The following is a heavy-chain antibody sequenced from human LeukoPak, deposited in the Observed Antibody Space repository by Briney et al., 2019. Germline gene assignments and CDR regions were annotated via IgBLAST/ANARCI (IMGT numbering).Heavy chain of an antibody. CDR2: ISGSGGST. J-gene: IGHJ4*02. CDR1: GFTFSSYA. D-gene: IGHD2-2*01. Sequence: PGGSLRLSCAASGFTFSSYAMSWVRRAPGKGLEWVSAISGSGGSTYYADSVKGRFTISRDNSKNTLYLQMNSLRAEDTAVYYCAKGRRRASDIVVVPAAIGYWGQGTLVTVSS. V-gene: IGHV3-23*01. CDR3: AKGRRRASDIVVVPAAIGY.